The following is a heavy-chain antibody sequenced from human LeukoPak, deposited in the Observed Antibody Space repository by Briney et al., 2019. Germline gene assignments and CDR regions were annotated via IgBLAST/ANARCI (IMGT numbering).Heavy chain of an antibody. CDR2: IWYDGSNK. D-gene: IGHD4-17*01. CDR3: ARDLLGDSHFY. V-gene: IGHV3-33*01. Sequence: PGGSLRLSCAASGFTFSSYGMLWVRQAPGKGLEWVALIWYDGSNKYYADSVKGRFTISRDNSKNTLYLQMNSLRAEDTAVYYCARDLLGDSHFYWGQGTLVTVSS. CDR1: GFTFSSYG. J-gene: IGHJ4*02.